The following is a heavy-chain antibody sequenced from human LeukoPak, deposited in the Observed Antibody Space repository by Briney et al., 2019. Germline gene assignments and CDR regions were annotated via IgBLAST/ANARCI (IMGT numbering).Heavy chain of an antibody. CDR2: IIPIFGTA. V-gene: IGHV1-69*05. J-gene: IGHJ4*02. CDR1: GGTFSSYA. D-gene: IGHD1-20*01. CDR3: ARQPITGSGITKYYFDY. Sequence: SVKVSCKASGGTFSSYAISWVRQAPGQGLEWMGGIIPIFGTADYAQKFQGRVTITTDESTSTAYMELSSLRSEDTAVYYCARQPITGSGITKYYFDYWGQGTLVTVSS.